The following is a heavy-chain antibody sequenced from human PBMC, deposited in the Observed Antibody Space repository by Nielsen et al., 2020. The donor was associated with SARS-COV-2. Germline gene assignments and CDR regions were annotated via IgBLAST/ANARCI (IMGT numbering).Heavy chain of an antibody. D-gene: IGHD6-19*01. Sequence: ASVKVSCKASGYTFSGYYMHWVRQAPGQGLEWMGRVNCKNGDTNYAQKFQDRVTVTRVTMTRDTSISTASLELRRLTSDDTASYYCAREELAGRDFDYWGQGTLVTVSS. J-gene: IGHJ4*02. CDR2: VNCKNGDT. CDR1: GYTFSGYY. CDR3: AREELAGRDFDY. V-gene: IGHV1-2*06.